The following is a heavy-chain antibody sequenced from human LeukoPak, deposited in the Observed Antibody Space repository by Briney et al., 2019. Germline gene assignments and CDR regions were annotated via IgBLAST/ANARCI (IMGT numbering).Heavy chain of an antibody. CDR2: IKQDGSEK. V-gene: IGHV3-7*01. Sequence: PGGSLRLSCAASGFTFSSYWMSWVRQAPGKGLEWVANIKQDGSEKYYVDSVKGRFTISRDNAKNSLYLQMNSLRAEDTAVYYCARGHKYYYDSSGLDYYYYYGMDVWGQGTTVTVSS. D-gene: IGHD3-22*01. J-gene: IGHJ6*02. CDR3: ARGHKYYYDSSGLDYYYYYGMDV. CDR1: GFTFSSYW.